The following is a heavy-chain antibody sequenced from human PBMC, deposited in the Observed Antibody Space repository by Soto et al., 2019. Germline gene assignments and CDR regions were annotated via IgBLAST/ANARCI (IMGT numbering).Heavy chain of an antibody. Sequence: GESLKISCKGSDSTFTTYWIGWVRQMPGKGLEWMGIIFPGDLDTRYSPSFQGQVTISADKSISTAYLQWSSLKASDTAMYYCARLSYCSGGSCGYFDYWGQGTLVTVSS. J-gene: IGHJ4*02. CDR1: DSTFTTYW. V-gene: IGHV5-51*01. D-gene: IGHD2-15*01. CDR2: IFPGDLDT. CDR3: ARLSYCSGGSCGYFDY.